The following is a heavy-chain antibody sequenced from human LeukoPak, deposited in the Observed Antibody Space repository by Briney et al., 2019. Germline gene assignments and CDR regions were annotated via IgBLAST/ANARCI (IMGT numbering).Heavy chain of an antibody. J-gene: IGHJ2*01. Sequence: PGGSLRLSCAASGFTFSSYWMHWVRQAPGKGLVWVSRINSDGSSTSYADSVKGRFTISRDNAKNTLYLQMNSLRAEDTAVYYCARDEGSYYDSSGYPLKYLDLWGRGTLVTVSS. CDR3: ARDEGSYYDSSGYPLKYLDL. CDR2: INSDGSST. CDR1: GFTFSSYW. V-gene: IGHV3-74*01. D-gene: IGHD3-22*01.